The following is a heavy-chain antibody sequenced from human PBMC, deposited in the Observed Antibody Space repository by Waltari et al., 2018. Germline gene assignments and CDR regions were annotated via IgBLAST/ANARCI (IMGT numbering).Heavy chain of an antibody. CDR1: GFPFSIYW. Sequence: EVQLVESGGGLVQPGGSLRLSCAASGFPFSIYWMTWVRQAPGEGLEWVANIKEDGTDTYYVYSVKGRFTISKDNAENSLYLQMNSLRVEDTAIYYCARSQRHSFEICGQGTMVTVSS. D-gene: IGHD3-3*02. CDR3: ARSQRHSFEI. J-gene: IGHJ3*02. CDR2: IKEDGTDT. V-gene: IGHV3-7*03.